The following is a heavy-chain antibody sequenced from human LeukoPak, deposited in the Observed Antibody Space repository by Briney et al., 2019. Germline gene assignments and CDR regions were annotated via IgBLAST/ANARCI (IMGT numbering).Heavy chain of an antibody. J-gene: IGHJ6*03. D-gene: IGHD6-13*01. V-gene: IGHV3-7*01. CDR3: ARYGSSWYRTYYYYYYMDV. CDR1: GFTFSSYW. CDR2: IKQDGSEK. Sequence: RGSLRLSCAASGFTFSSYWMSWVRQAPGKGLEWVANIKQDGSEKYYVDSVKGRFTISRDNAKNSLDLQMNSLSAEDTAVYYCARYGSSWYRTYYYYYYMDVWGKGTTVTVSS.